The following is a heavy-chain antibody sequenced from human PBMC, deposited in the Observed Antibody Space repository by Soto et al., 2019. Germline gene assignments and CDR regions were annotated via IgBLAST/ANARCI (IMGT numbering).Heavy chain of an antibody. CDR3: SGGVGDAF. D-gene: IGHD1-26*01. CDR2: INQVGGEK. Sequence: EVHLVKLGGALSKRGGPLRLSGAFFNSTVGRDWRNWVRQVPGKGREWVAHINQVGGEKYYVDSVKGRFTISRDNAKKSLYLQMNSLRPADTAMYYCSGGVGDAFWGQGTLVTVSS. J-gene: IGHJ4*02. CDR1: NSTVGRDW. V-gene: IGHV3-7*04.